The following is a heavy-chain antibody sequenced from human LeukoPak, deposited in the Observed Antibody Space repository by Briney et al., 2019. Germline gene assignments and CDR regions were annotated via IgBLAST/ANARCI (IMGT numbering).Heavy chain of an antibody. V-gene: IGHV4-59*01. CDR1: GGSISSYY. Sequence: SETLSLTCTVSGGSISSYYWSWIRQPPGKGLGWIGYIYYSGSTNYNPSLKSRVTISVDTSKNQFSLKLSSVTAADTAVYYCARSLGQHYYYYYYMDVWGKGTTVTVSS. CDR3: ARSLGQHYYYYYYMDV. CDR2: IYYSGST. D-gene: IGHD7-27*01. J-gene: IGHJ6*03.